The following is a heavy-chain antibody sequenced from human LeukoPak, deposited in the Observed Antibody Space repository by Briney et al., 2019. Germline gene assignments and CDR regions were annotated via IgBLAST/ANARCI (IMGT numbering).Heavy chain of an antibody. J-gene: IGHJ4*02. V-gene: IGHV3-23*01. CDR2: ISGSGGST. Sequence: GGSLRLSCAASGFTFSSYAMSWVRQAPGKGLEWVSAISGSGGSTYYADSVKDRFTISRVNSKKTLYLQMNSLRAEDTAVYYCAKDYDFWSGGGFDYWGQGTLVTVSS. CDR3: AKDYDFWSGGGFDY. CDR1: GFTFSSYA. D-gene: IGHD3-3*01.